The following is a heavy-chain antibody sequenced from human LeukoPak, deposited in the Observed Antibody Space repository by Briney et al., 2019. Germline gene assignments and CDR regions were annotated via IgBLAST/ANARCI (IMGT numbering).Heavy chain of an antibody. J-gene: IGHJ6*02. Sequence: GGSLRLSCAASGFTFSSYGMHWVRQAPGKGLEWVAVIWYDGSNKYYADSVKGRFTISRDNSKNTLYLQMNSLRAEDTAVYYCAREADDILTGYYYGMDVWGQGTTVTVSS. CDR2: IWYDGSNK. CDR3: AREADDILTGYYYGMDV. CDR1: GFTFSSYG. V-gene: IGHV3-33*01. D-gene: IGHD3-9*01.